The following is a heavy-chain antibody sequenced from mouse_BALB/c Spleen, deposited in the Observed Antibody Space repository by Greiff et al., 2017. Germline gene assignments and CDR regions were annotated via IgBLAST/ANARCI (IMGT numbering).Heavy chain of an antibody. J-gene: IGHJ4*01. CDR2: IYPGNSDT. V-gene: IGHV1-5*01. D-gene: IGHD3-3*01. CDR1: GYTFTSYW. Sequence: VQLQQSGTVLARPGASVKMSCKASGYTFTSYWMHWVKQRPGQGLEWIGAIYPGNSDTSYNQKFKGKAKLTAVTSTSTAYMELSSLTNEDSAVYYGTRRRDFYARDDWGQGTSVTVSA. CDR3: TRRRDFYARDD.